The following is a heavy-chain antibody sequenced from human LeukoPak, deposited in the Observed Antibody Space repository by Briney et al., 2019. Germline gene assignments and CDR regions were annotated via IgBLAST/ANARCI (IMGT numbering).Heavy chain of an antibody. J-gene: IGHJ5*02. CDR3: ARHHSSSLPKGSWFDP. CDR1: GNSFTSYW. Sequence: GESLKISCKGSGNSFTSYWIGWVRQMPGKGLEWMGIIYPDDSATRYSPSFQGQVTISADKSISTAYLQWSSLKASDTAMYYCARHHSSSLPKGSWFDPWGQGTLVTVSS. CDR2: IYPDDSAT. V-gene: IGHV5-51*01. D-gene: IGHD6-13*01.